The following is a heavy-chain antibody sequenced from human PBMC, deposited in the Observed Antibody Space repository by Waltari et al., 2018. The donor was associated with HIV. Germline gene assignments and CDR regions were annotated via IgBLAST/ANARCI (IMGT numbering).Heavy chain of an antibody. CDR1: GFSLITSGVS. D-gene: IGHD4-4*01. Sequence: QITLKESGPTLVKPTQTLTLTCSFSGFSLITSGVSVGWIRQPPGKALKWLALIYWDNDKSYSPSLKSRLTITKDTSKNQVVLTMTNMDPVDTATYYCAHRLSNYGYFDYWGQGTLVTVSS. CDR3: AHRLSNYGYFDY. CDR2: IYWDNDK. J-gene: IGHJ4*02. V-gene: IGHV2-5*02.